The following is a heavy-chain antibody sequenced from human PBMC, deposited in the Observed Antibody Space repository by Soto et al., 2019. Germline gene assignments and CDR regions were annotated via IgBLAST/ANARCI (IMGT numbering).Heavy chain of an antibody. J-gene: IGHJ1*01. V-gene: IGHV3-9*01. CDR2: ISWNSGSI. CDR1: GFTFDDYA. CDR3: AKGLYSSSWYWAAQH. D-gene: IGHD6-13*01. Sequence: EVQLVESGGGLVQPGRSLRLSCAASGFTFDDYAMHWVREAPGKGLEWVSGISWNSGSIGYADSVKGRFNISRDNAKNSLYLQMNSLRAEDTALYYCAKGLYSSSWYWAAQHWGQGTLVTVSS.